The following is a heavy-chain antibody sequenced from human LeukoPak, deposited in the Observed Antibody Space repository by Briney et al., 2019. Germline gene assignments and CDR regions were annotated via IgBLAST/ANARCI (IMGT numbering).Heavy chain of an antibody. J-gene: IGHJ2*01. D-gene: IGHD2-15*01. Sequence: GGSLRLSCAASGFSISNYIMNWVRQAPGKGLEWVSAISGSGGSTYYADSVKGRFTISRDNSKNTLYLQMNSLRAEDTAVYYCAKGLGVVVNYWYFDLWGRGTLVTVSS. CDR3: AKGLGVVVNYWYFDL. CDR1: GFSISNYI. CDR2: ISGSGGST. V-gene: IGHV3-23*01.